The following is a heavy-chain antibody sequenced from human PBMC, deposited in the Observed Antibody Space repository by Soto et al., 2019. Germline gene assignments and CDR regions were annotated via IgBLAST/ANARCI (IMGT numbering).Heavy chain of an antibody. V-gene: IGHV5-10-1*01. CDR2: IDPSDSYT. J-gene: IGHJ4*02. D-gene: IGHD3-9*01. CDR3: ARIKWDWSADH. CDR1: GYSFTSYW. Sequence: RGESLKISCNGSGYSFTSYWISWVRQMPGKGLEWMGRIDPSDSYTNYSPSFQGHVTISADKSISAAYLQWSSLKASDTAMYYCARIKWDWSADHWGQGTLVTVSS.